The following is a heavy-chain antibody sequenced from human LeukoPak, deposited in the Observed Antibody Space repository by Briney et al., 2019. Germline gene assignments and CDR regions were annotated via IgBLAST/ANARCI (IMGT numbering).Heavy chain of an antibody. Sequence: PSETLSLTCAVYGGSFSGYYWSWIRQPPGKGLEWIGEINHSGSTNYNPSLKSRVTISVDTSKNQFSLKLSSVTAADTAVYYCARGSAHGSSTSWGIWFDPWGQGTLVTVSS. D-gene: IGHD2-2*01. CDR1: GGSFSGYY. V-gene: IGHV4-34*01. CDR2: INHSGST. J-gene: IGHJ5*02. CDR3: ARGSAHGSSTSWGIWFDP.